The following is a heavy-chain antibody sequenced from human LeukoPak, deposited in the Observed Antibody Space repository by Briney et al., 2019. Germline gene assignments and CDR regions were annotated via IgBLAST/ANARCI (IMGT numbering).Heavy chain of an antibody. Sequence: GGSLRLSCTASGFTVSTNYMSWVRQAPGKGLEWVSVIYSGGSTYYADSVRGRFTISRDNYKDTLYLQMNSLRAEDTAVYYCARDLSPWESRNPDAFDIWGQGTTVTVSS. CDR2: IYSGGST. CDR1: GFTVSTNY. V-gene: IGHV3-53*01. J-gene: IGHJ3*02. D-gene: IGHD1-14*01. CDR3: ARDLSPWESRNPDAFDI.